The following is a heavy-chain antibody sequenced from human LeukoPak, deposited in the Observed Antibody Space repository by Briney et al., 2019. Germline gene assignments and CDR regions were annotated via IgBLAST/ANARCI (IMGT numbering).Heavy chain of an antibody. J-gene: IGHJ4*02. CDR2: ISGSGDNT. D-gene: IGHD6-19*01. Sequence: GGSLRLSCAASGFSFSSYAMSWVRQAPGKGLEWVSSISGSGDNTYYAESAKGRFTISRDNSKNTLFLQMNSLRAEDTAVFYCAKRSGYTTGWFFDFWGQGTLVTVSS. CDR1: GFSFSSYA. V-gene: IGHV3-23*01. CDR3: AKRSGYTTGWFFDF.